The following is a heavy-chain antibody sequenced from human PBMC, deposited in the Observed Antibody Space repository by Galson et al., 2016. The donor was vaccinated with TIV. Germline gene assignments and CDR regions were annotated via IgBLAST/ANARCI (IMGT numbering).Heavy chain of an antibody. CDR2: IKQDESGK. CDR1: GFTFSRYW. V-gene: IGHV3-7*01. CDR3: ATGGYDYSTPFDY. D-gene: IGHD4-11*01. Sequence: SLRLSCAASGFTFSRYWMKWVRQAPGKGLEWVANIKQDESGKYYVDSVKGRFTISRDNARNSLYLQMNSLRAEDTAVYYCATGGYDYSTPFDYWGQGTLVTVSS. J-gene: IGHJ4*02.